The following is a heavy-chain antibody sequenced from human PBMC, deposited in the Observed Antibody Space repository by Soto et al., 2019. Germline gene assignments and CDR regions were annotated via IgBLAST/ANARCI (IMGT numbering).Heavy chain of an antibody. Sequence: PSGCMAIASTASSGAVYSSYCTLSRQTTGKGLEWIGYIYYSGSTNYNPSLKSRVTISVDTSKNQFSLKLSSVTAADTAVYYCARVTGAAMDKYYYYGMDVRGQRTTGTVSS. J-gene: IGHJ6*02. V-gene: IGHV4-59*02. D-gene: IGHD5-18*01. CDR3: ARVTGAAMDKYYYYGMDV. CDR2: IYYSGST. CDR1: SGAVYSSY.